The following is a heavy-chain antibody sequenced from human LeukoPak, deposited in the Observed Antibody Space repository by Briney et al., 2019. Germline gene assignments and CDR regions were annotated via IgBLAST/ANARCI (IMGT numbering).Heavy chain of an antibody. V-gene: IGHV3-23*01. CDR3: AKADGSWTYDP. CDR2: ITGSGGFT. CDR1: GFTFSNYA. J-gene: IGHJ5*02. Sequence: GGSLRLSCAASGFTFSNYAMSWVRQAPGKGLEWVSVITGSGGFTQYADSVKGRFTISRDNSKNTLFLQMNSLRAEDTAVYYCAKADGSWTYDPWGQGTLVTVSS. D-gene: IGHD5-24*01.